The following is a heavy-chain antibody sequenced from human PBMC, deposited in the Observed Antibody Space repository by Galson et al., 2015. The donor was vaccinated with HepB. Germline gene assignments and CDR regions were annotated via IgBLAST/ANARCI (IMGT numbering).Heavy chain of an antibody. J-gene: IGHJ6*03. D-gene: IGHD6-13*01. CDR2: INPSGGST. CDR3: ARGGQQLVVNYYYYYMDV. V-gene: IGHV1-46*03. CDR1: GYTFTNYN. Sequence: SVKVSCKASGYTFTNYNIHWVRQAPGQGLEWMGIINPSGGSTSYAQKFQGRVTMTRDTSTSTVYMELSSLRSEDTAVYYCARGGQQLVVNYYYYYMDVWGKGTTVTVSS.